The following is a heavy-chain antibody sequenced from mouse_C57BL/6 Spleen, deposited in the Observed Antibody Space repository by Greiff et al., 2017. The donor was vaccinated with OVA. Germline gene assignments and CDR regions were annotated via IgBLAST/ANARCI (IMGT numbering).Heavy chain of an antibody. Sequence: QVQLQQSGPELVKPGASVKISCKASGYSFTSYYIHWVKQRPGQGLEWIGWIYPGSGNTKYNEKFKGKATLTADTSSSTAYMQLSSLTSEDSAVYYCARPYGSSYSHWYFDVWGTGTTVTVSS. J-gene: IGHJ1*03. CDR1: GYSFTSYY. D-gene: IGHD1-1*01. CDR2: IYPGSGNT. V-gene: IGHV1-66*01. CDR3: ARPYGSSYSHWYFDV.